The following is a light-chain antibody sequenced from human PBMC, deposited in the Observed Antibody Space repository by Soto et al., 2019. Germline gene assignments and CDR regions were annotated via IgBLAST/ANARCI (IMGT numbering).Light chain of an antibody. CDR3: LQVYSFPRT. CDR1: QDIGGR. V-gene: IGKV1-12*01. Sequence: IQMTQSPGARSASVGEGITITFRASQDIGGRLAWFQQKPGKAPQYLIQAASILQSGVPSRFSGSGSGTEFILTINNLQPEDFASYFCLQVYSFPRTFGLGTKVDIK. J-gene: IGKJ1*01. CDR2: AAS.